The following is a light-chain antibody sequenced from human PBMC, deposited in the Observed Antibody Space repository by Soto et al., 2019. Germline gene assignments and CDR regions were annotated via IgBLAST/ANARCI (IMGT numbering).Light chain of an antibody. J-gene: IGLJ2*01. CDR3: QSYDTTSEV. CDR1: SSNIGAGYD. CDR2: AHS. V-gene: IGLV1-40*01. Sequence: QLVLTQPPSVSGAPGQRVTISCTGSSSNIGAGYDVHWFQQFPGTAPKLLIYAHSNRPSGVPDRFSGSTSGTSASLAITGLQAEDEADYYCQSYDTTSEVFGGGTKLTVL.